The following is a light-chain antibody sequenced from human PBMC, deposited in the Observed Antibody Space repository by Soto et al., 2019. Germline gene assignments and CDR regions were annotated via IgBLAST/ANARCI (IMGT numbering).Light chain of an antibody. CDR2: AAS. V-gene: IGKV1-39*01. Sequence: DIQMTQSPSSLSASVGDRVTITCRASQSISSYLNWYQQKPGKAPKLLVYAASSLQSGVPSRLSGSGSGTDFTLTISSLHPEDLETYYCQQSYSTPPTFGHGTRMEIK. CDR3: QQSYSTPPT. CDR1: QSISSY. J-gene: IGKJ5*01.